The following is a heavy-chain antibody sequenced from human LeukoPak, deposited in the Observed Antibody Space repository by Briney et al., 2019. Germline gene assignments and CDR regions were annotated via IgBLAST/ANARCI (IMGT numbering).Heavy chain of an antibody. V-gene: IGHV3-21*01. CDR2: ISSSSYI. D-gene: IGHD6-6*01. CDR1: GFTFSSYS. CDR3: AREYSRSSAYYGMDV. J-gene: IGHJ6*02. Sequence: GGSLRLSCAASGFTFSSYSMNWVRQAPGKGLEWISSISSSSYIYYADSVKGRFTISRDNAKNSLYLQMNGLRAEDTAVYYCAREYSRSSAYYGMDVWGQGTTVTVSS.